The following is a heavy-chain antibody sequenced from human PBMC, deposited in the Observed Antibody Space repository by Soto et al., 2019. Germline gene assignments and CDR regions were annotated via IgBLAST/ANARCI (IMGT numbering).Heavy chain of an antibody. CDR2: ISAYNGNT. V-gene: IGHV1-18*01. CDR3: ARDRGAYGMDG. Sequence: QVQLVQSGAEVKKPGASVKVSCKASGYTFTSYGISWVRQAPGQGLEWMGWISAYNGNTNYAQKLQGRVTMTTDTSTSTAYRERRSLGADDTAVYYCARDRGAYGMDGWGQGTTVTVSS. CDR1: GYTFTSYG. J-gene: IGHJ6*02.